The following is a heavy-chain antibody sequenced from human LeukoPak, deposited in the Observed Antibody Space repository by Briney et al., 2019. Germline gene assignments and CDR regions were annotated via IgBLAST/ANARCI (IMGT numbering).Heavy chain of an antibody. D-gene: IGHD4-17*01. CDR3: ARDLRAHDYGDYEGY. CDR2: IKQDGSEK. J-gene: IGHJ4*02. Sequence: TGGSLRLSCAASGFTFSSYWMSWVRQAPGKGLEWVANIKQDGSEKYYVDSVKGRFTISRDNAKNSLYLQMNSLRAEDTAVYYCARDLRAHDYGDYEGYWGQGTLVTVSS. V-gene: IGHV3-7*01. CDR1: GFTFSSYW.